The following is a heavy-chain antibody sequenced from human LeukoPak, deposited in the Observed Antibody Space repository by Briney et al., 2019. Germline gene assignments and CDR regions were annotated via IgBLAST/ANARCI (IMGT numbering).Heavy chain of an antibody. D-gene: IGHD2-21*02. CDR3: ATNGPDCGGDCYRAFDI. J-gene: IGHJ3*02. CDR1: GYTLTESS. CDR2: FDPEDGVT. V-gene: IGHV1-24*01. Sequence: GASVKVSCKVSGYTLTESSMHWVRQAPGKGLEWMGGFDPEDGVTIYAQKFQGRVTMTEDTSTDTAYMELSSLRSEDTAVYYCATNGPDCGGDCYRAFDIWGQGTMVTVSS.